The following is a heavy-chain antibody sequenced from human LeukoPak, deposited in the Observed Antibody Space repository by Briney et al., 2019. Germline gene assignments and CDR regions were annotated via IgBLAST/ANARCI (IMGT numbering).Heavy chain of an antibody. Sequence: GGSLRLSCAASGFTLSSHWMSWVRQAPGGGLQWVASIRPEGSGEYYLDSVKGRFTISRDNTKNSLYRQMKSLRAEDTAVYYCARLLGTVTTYDYWGQGTLVTVSS. CDR1: GFTLSSHW. CDR3: ARLLGTVTTYDY. V-gene: IGHV3-7*01. D-gene: IGHD1-1*01. CDR2: IRPEGSGE. J-gene: IGHJ4*02.